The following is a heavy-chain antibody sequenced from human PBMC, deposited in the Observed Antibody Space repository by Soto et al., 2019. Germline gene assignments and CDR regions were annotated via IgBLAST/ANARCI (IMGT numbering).Heavy chain of an antibody. V-gene: IGHV4-38-2*01. J-gene: IGHJ3*02. D-gene: IGHD3-22*01. CDR3: ARHRVNYYDSSGHDAFDI. Sequence: SETLSLTCLVSGFPISSTYSWGWIRQPPGRGLEGIGSISHSGTTSYSPSLTSRVSISVDTSKNQFSLKLSSVTAADTAVYYCARHRVNYYDSSGHDAFDIWGQGTMVTVSS. CDR1: GFPISSTYS. CDR2: ISHSGTT.